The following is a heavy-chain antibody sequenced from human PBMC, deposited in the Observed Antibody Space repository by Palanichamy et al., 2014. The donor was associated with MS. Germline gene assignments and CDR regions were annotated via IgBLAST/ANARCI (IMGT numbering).Heavy chain of an antibody. D-gene: IGHD1-26*01. CDR3: ARGWALDP. CDR1: GDSVSSNSAA. J-gene: IGHJ5*02. V-gene: IGHV6-1*01. CDR2: TYYRSNWNS. Sequence: QVRLQQSGPGLVKPSQTLSLTFAISGDSVSSNSAAWNWIRQSPSRGLEWLGRTYYRSNWNSDYAAFVKGRITINADTSKNQFSLQLTSLTPEDTAVYYCARGWALDPWGQGTLVTVSS.